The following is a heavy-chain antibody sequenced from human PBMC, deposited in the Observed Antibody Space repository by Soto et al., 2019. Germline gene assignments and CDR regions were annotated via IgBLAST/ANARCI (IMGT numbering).Heavy chain of an antibody. Sequence: GGSLRLSCAASGFTFSSYAMSWVRQAPGKGLEWVSGISGSGGSTYYADSVKGRFTISRDNSKNTLYLQMNSLRAEDTAVYYCAKLKLGVPAENYMDVWGKGTTVTVSS. CDR3: AKLKLGVPAENYMDV. J-gene: IGHJ6*03. CDR1: GFTFSSYA. CDR2: ISGSGGST. D-gene: IGHD2-2*01. V-gene: IGHV3-23*01.